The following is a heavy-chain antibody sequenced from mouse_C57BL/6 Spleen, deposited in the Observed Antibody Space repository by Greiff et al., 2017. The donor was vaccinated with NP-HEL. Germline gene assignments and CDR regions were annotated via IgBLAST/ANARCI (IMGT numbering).Heavy chain of an antibody. Sequence: VQLQQSGPELVKPGASVKISCKASGYSFTGYYMNWVKQSPEKSLEWIGEINPSTGGTTYNQKLKAKATLTVDKYSSTAYMQLKSLTSEDSAVYYCVSIYYGNYGAMDYWGQGTSVTVAS. CDR3: VSIYYGNYGAMDY. V-gene: IGHV1-42*01. CDR1: GYSFTGYY. D-gene: IGHD2-1*01. CDR2: INPSTGGT. J-gene: IGHJ4*01.